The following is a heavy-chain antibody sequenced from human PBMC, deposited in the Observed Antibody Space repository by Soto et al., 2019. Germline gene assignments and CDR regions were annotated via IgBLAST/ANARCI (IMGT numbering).Heavy chain of an antibody. V-gene: IGHV1-2*02. D-gene: IGHD1-26*01. CDR3: GRGRSGQIVVFY. J-gene: IGHJ4*02. CDR1: GYTFAGHY. CDR2: IGPETGAT. Sequence: ASVKVSCKASGYTFAGHYIHWVRQAPEQGPEWMGEIGPETGATRYAQKFQGRVTMTRDMSITTVYMELNNLSPDDTAVYYCGRGRSGQIVVFYWGQGTPVTAPQ.